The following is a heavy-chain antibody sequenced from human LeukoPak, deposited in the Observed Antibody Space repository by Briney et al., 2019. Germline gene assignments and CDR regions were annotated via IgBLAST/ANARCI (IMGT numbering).Heavy chain of an antibody. V-gene: IGHV4-59*08. CDR2: IYYSGST. D-gene: IGHD1-26*01. Sequence: SETLSLTCTVSGASISSYYWSWIRQPPGKGLEWIGYIYYSGSTNYNPSLKSRVTISVDTSKNQFSLKLSSVTAADTAVYYCARGQSRWELPDYWGQGTLVTVSS. J-gene: IGHJ4*02. CDR1: GASISSYY. CDR3: ARGQSRWELPDY.